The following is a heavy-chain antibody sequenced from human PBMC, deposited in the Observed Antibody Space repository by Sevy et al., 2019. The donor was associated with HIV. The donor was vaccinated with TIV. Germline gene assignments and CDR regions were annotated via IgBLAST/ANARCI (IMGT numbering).Heavy chain of an antibody. Sequence: SETLSLTCTVSGGSISSSSYYWAWVRQPPGKGLEWVGNTYYTGTTSYNSSLKSRVTISVDRSQNLFSLQLTSVTAAHTALYFCARPMSERTYAMDVWGQGITVTVSS. V-gene: IGHV4-39*01. CDR1: GGSISSSSYY. CDR3: ARPMSERTYAMDV. J-gene: IGHJ6*02. CDR2: TYYTGTT. D-gene: IGHD3-10*02.